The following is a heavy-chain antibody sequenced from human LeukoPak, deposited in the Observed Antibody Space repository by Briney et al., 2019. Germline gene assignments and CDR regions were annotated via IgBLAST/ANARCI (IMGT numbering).Heavy chain of an antibody. D-gene: IGHD4-23*01. CDR1: GGSISSYY. Sequence: SETLSLTCTVSGGSISSYYWSWIRQPPGKGLEWIGYIYYSGSTNYNPSLKSRVTISVDTSKNQFSLKLSSVTAADTAVYYCALNSSPWAGMDVWGQGTTVTLSS. V-gene: IGHV4-59*08. CDR3: ALNSSPWAGMDV. CDR2: IYYSGST. J-gene: IGHJ6*02.